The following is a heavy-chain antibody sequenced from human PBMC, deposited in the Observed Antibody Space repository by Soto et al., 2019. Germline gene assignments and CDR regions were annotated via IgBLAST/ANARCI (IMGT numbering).Heavy chain of an antibody. Sequence: SETLSLTCAVYGGSFSGYYWSWIRQPPGKGLEWIGEIYYSGSTYYNPSLKSRVTISVDTSKNQFSLKLSSVTAADTAVYYCARRDYDYGDYVPLRVEDKLISPFDYWGQGTLVTVSS. CDR2: IYYSGST. J-gene: IGHJ4*02. CDR1: GGSFSGYY. V-gene: IGHV4-34*01. D-gene: IGHD4-17*01. CDR3: ARRDYDYGDYVPLRVEDKLISPFDY.